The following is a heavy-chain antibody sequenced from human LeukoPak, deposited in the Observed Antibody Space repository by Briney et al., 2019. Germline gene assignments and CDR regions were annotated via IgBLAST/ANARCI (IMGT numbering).Heavy chain of an antibody. CDR1: GYTFTSYD. V-gene: IGHV1-8*01. CDR2: INPNSDNT. D-gene: IGHD6-6*01. Sequence: ASVKVSCKASGYTFTSYDINWVRQATGQGLEWMGWINPNSDNTDYAQKFQGRVTITRNTSISTTYMELSSLRSEDTAVYYCARADGSSSISYYHMDVWGKGTTVIVSS. J-gene: IGHJ6*03. CDR3: ARADGSSSISYYHMDV.